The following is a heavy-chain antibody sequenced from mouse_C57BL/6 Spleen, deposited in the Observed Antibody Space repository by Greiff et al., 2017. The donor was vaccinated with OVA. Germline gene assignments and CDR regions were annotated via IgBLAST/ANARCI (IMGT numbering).Heavy chain of an antibody. CDR3: ARGERSYYAMDY. V-gene: IGHV1-63*01. CDR1: GYTFTNYW. CDR2: IYPGGGYT. J-gene: IGHJ4*01. Sequence: VQLVESGAELVRPGTSVKMSCKASGYTFTNYWIGWAKQRPGHGLEWIGDIYPGGGYTNYNEKFKGKATLTADKSSSTAYMQFSSLTSEDSAIYYCARGERSYYAMDYWGQGTSVTVSS.